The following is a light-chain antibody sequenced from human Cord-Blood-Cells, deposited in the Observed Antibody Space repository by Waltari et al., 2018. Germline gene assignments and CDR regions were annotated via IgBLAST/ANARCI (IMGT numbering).Light chain of an antibody. Sequence: DIVMTQSPDSLAVSLGERATINCQSSQSVLYSSNNKNYLAWYHQKPGQPPKLLIYWASTREAGVPDRFRGSGSGTDFTLTISSLQAEDVAVYYCQQYYSTPFTFGPGTKVDIK. V-gene: IGKV4-1*01. CDR2: WAS. CDR3: QQYYSTPFT. CDR1: QSVLYSSNNKNY. J-gene: IGKJ3*01.